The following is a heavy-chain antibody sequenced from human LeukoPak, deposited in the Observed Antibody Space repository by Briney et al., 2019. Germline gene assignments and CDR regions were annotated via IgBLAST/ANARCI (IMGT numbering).Heavy chain of an antibody. CDR1: GFTFSSYG. V-gene: IGHV3-30*02. D-gene: IGHD3-10*01. CDR2: IRYDGSNK. CDR3: EKAMVRGVIAYYFDY. J-gene: IGHJ4*02. Sequence: GETLRLSCAASGFTFSSYGMHWVRQAPGKGLEWVAFIRYDGSNKYYADSVKGRFTISRDNSKNTLYLQMNSLRAEDTAVYYCEKAMVRGVIAYYFDYWGQGTLVTVSS.